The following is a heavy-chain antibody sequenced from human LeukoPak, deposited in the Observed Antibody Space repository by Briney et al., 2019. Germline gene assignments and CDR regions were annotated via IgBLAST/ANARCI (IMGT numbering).Heavy chain of an antibody. CDR1: FTFXSYW. Sequence: FTFXSYWMSWVRQAPGKGLEWVANIKKDGSENYYVDSVKGRFTISRDNAKKSLYLQMKRLRAEDTAVYYCXXXXXXXXXXXXXXXXDYWGQXTXVTVSS. V-gene: IGHV3-7*01. CDR3: XXXXXXXXXXXXXXXXDY. J-gene: IGHJ4*02. CDR2: IKKDGSEN.